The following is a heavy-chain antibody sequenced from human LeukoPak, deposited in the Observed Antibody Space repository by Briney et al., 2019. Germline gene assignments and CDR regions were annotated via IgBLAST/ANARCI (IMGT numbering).Heavy chain of an antibody. CDR2: VYASGTT. V-gene: IGHV4-4*07. J-gene: IGHJ5*01. CDR3: AKTHCGGGSCDKFDS. D-gene: IGHD2-21*01. CDR1: GASVSTYF. Sequence: PSATLSLTCTVSGASVSTYFWSWIRQPAGKTMEWIGRVYASGTTYYNPSLRSRVTLSIDTSKNQFSLSLNSVTAADTAVYYCAKTHCGGGSCDKFDSWGQGILVPVSS.